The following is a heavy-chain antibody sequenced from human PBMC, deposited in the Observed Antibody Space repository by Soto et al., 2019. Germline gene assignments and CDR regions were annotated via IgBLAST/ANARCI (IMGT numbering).Heavy chain of an antibody. CDR2: ISDDGSNK. Sequence: QVQLVESGGGVVQPGRSLRLSCAASGFTFSSYAMHWVRQAPGKGLEWVAVISDDGSNKYYADSVKGRFTISRDNSKNTLYLQMNSLRAADTAVYYCAREVRAVADNYFDYGGQGTLVTVSS. J-gene: IGHJ4*02. V-gene: IGHV3-30-3*01. D-gene: IGHD6-19*01. CDR3: AREVRAVADNYFDY. CDR1: GFTFSSYA.